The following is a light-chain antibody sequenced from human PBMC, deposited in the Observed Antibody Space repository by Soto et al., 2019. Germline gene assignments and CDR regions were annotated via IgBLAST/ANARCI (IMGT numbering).Light chain of an antibody. J-gene: IGLJ2*01. CDR2: DVS. CDR3: SSYTGSSTLVV. V-gene: IGLV2-14*01. CDR1: SSDVGNYNY. Sequence: QTVVTQPASVSGSPGQSITISCTGTSSDVGNYNYVSWYQQHPGKAPKLIIYDVSHRPSGVSNRFSGSKSGNTASLTISGLQAEDEADYYCSSYTGSSTLVVFGGGTKVTVL.